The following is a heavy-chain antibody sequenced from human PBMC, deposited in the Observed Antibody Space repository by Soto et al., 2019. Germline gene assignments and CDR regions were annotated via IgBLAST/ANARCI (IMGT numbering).Heavy chain of an antibody. CDR3: ARDEDIVVVPAAIEGMDV. Sequence: VGSLRLSCAASGFTFSSYGMHWVRQAPGKGLEWVAVIWYDGSNKYYADSVKGRFTISRDNSKNTLYLQMNSLRAEDTAVYYCARDEDIVVVPAAIEGMDVWGQGTTVTAP. J-gene: IGHJ6*02. D-gene: IGHD2-2*01. V-gene: IGHV3-33*01. CDR1: GFTFSSYG. CDR2: IWYDGSNK.